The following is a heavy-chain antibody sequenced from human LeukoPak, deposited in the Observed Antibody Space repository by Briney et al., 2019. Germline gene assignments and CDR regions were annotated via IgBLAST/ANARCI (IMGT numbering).Heavy chain of an antibody. J-gene: IGHJ4*02. CDR3: ASHYMTTVTMTLLYDY. CDR1: GFTFSSYA. Sequence: GGSLRLSCAASGFTFSSYAMHWVRQAPGKGLEWVAVISYDGSNKYYADSVKGRFTISRDNAKNSLYLQMNSLRAEDTAVYYCASHYMTTVTMTLLYDYWGQGTLVTVSS. V-gene: IGHV3-30-3*01. CDR2: ISYDGSNK. D-gene: IGHD4-17*01.